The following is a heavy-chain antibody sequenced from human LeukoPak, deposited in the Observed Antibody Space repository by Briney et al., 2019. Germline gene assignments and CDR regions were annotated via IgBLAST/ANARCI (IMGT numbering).Heavy chain of an antibody. V-gene: IGHV3-23*01. Sequence: LPGGSLRLSCAASGFTFSGYAMNWVRQAPGRGLEWVSGFSGSGGTTYYADSVKGRFTISRDNSKNTLYLQMNSLRAEDTAVYYCANGNRCTSPNCLGYYYFYMDVWGKGTTVTVSS. CDR2: FSGSGGTT. CDR1: GFTFSGYA. CDR3: ANGNRCTSPNCLGYYYFYMDV. D-gene: IGHD2-8*01. J-gene: IGHJ6*03.